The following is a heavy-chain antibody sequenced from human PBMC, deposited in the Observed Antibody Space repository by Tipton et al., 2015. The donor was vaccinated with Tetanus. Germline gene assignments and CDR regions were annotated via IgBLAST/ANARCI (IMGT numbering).Heavy chain of an antibody. CDR3: ARANYDSFRKGHFDS. J-gene: IGHJ4*02. D-gene: IGHD3-3*01. Sequence: TLSLTCTVSGASLRGGDYHWSWIRQPPGKGLEWLAYISGSGTTNSNYYLKSRITMTRDTSRNQVSLTLTSVTAADTAVYYCARANYDSFRKGHFDSRGQGSLVIVSS. V-gene: IGHV4-61*08. CDR2: ISGSGTT. CDR1: GASLRGGDYH.